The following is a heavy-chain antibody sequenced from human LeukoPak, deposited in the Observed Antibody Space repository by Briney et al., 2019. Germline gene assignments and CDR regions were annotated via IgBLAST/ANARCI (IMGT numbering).Heavy chain of an antibody. V-gene: IGHV4-30-4*01. J-gene: IGHJ4*02. Sequence: SQSLSLTCTVSGGSISSGDYYWSWIRQPPGKGLEWIGHIYYSGSTYYNPSLRSRITISVDTSKKQFSLKLSSVTAADTAVYYCAREPATVGDFDYWGQGTLVTVSS. CDR1: GGSISSGDYY. CDR3: AREPATVGDFDY. CDR2: IYYSGST. D-gene: IGHD4-23*01.